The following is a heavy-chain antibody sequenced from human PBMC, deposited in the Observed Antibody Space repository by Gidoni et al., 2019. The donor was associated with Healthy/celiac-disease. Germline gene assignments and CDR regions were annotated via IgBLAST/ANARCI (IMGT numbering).Heavy chain of an antibody. D-gene: IGHD3-22*01. J-gene: IGHJ6*02. CDR2: INPNSGGT. CDR1: GYTFTGYY. CDR3: ARVPPQVVVVITTLKNYGMDV. Sequence: QVQLVQSGAEVKKPGASVKVSCKASGYTFTGYYMHWVRQVPGQGLEWMGWINPNSGGTNYAQKFQGRVTMTRDTSISTAYMELSRLRSDDTAVYYCARVPPQVVVVITTLKNYGMDVWGQGTTVTVSS. V-gene: IGHV1-2*02.